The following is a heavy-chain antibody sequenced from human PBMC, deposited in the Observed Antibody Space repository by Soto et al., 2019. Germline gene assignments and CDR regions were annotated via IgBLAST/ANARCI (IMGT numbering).Heavy chain of an antibody. Sequence: QVQLVQSGAEVKKPGASVKVSCKASGYTFTRYDINWVRQATGEGRGWMGWMNPNSGNTGYAQKFQGRATMTKTTSISTAYRGLSSLRSEDTAVYYCERGRTVGGNDYWGQGTLVTVSS. CDR3: ERGRTVGGNDY. D-gene: IGHD6-19*01. CDR1: GYTFTRYD. V-gene: IGHV1-8*01. J-gene: IGHJ4*02. CDR2: MNPNSGNT.